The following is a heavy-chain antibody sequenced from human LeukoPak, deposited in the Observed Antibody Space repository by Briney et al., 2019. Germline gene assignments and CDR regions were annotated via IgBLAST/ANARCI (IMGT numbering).Heavy chain of an antibody. CDR1: GYTFSNYG. CDR3: ARDPRFHGWGATDY. D-gene: IGHD3-16*01. J-gene: IGHJ4*02. CDR2: ISVYSGDT. V-gene: IGHV1-18*01. Sequence: ASVKVSCKASGYTFSNYGISWVRQAPGQGLEWMGWISVYSGDTNYAQKLQGRVAMTTDTSTSTAYMELRSLRSDDAAVYYCARDPRFHGWGATDYWGQGTLVTASS.